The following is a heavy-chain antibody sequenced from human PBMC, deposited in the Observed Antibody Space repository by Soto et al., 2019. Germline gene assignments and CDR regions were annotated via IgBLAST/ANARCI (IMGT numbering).Heavy chain of an antibody. V-gene: IGHV1-69*08. CDR2: IIPILGIA. CDR1: GGTFSSYT. J-gene: IGHJ4*02. Sequence: QVQLVQSGAEVKKPGSSVKVSCKASGGTFSSYTISWVRQAPGQGREWMGRIIPILGIANYAQKFQGRVTITADKSTSTAYMELSSLRSEDTAVYYCARDRGLGRAFDYWGQGTLVTVSS. D-gene: IGHD7-27*01. CDR3: ARDRGLGRAFDY.